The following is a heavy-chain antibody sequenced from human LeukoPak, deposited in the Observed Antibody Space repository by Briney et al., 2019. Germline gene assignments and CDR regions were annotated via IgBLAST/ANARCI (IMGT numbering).Heavy chain of an antibody. CDR3: AKDQGYSSAWCSRDGFDM. V-gene: IGHV3-23*01. Sequence: PGGSLRLSCAASGFSFSSYAMSWVRQAPGKGLEWVSAISKSGDSTFYADSVKGRFTISRDNSQNTLYVQMNSLRAEDTAVYYCAKDQGYSSAWCSRDGFDMWGQGTMVTVSS. J-gene: IGHJ3*02. D-gene: IGHD6-19*01. CDR2: ISKSGDST. CDR1: GFSFSSYA.